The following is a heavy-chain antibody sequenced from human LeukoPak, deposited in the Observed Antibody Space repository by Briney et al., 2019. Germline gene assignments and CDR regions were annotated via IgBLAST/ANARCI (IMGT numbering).Heavy chain of an antibody. CDR2: INHSGST. J-gene: IGHJ4*02. Sequence: PSETLSLTCAVYGGSFSGYYWSWIRQPPGKGLEWIGEINHSGSTNYNPSLKSRVTISVDTSKNQFSLKLSSVTAADTAVYYCARLPGRSSWYILSGVDYWGQGTLVTVSS. V-gene: IGHV4-34*01. CDR3: ARLPGRSSWYILSGVDY. D-gene: IGHD6-13*01. CDR1: GGSFSGYY.